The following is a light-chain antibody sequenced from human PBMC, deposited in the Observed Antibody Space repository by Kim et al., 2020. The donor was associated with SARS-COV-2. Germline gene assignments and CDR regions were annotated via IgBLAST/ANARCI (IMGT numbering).Light chain of an antibody. CDR3: NSRDSSGNHWV. Sequence: SSELTQDPAVSVALGQTVRITCQGDKLRRYYASWYQQKPGQAPVLVIYGKNNRPSGIPDRFSGSSSGNTASLIITGAPAEDEADYYCNSRDSSGNHWVFG. J-gene: IGLJ3*02. V-gene: IGLV3-19*01. CDR2: GKN. CDR1: KLRRYY.